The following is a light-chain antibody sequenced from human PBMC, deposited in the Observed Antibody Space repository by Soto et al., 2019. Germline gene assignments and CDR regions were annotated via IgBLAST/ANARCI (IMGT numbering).Light chain of an antibody. Sequence: EVLLTQSPAALSLSPGETATLSCRASHSVVDNLAWYQQRPGQAPRLLIYRATSRASGVPARFSGSGTGTGFALTIRSLQSEDFAVYYCQQYHGWPPLTFGPGTRL. CDR3: QQYHGWPPLT. V-gene: IGKV3-15*01. CDR2: RAT. J-gene: IGKJ5*01. CDR1: HSVVDN.